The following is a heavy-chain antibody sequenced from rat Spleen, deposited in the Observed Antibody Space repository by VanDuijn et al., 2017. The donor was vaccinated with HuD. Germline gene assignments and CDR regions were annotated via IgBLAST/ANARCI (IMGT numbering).Heavy chain of an antibody. CDR1: GFTFSNYD. CDR3: ARRHYGYTDYFDY. Sequence: EVQLVESGGGLVKPGGSLNLSCAASGFTFSNYDMAWVRQAPTKGLEWVASISPGGGFTYYRDSVKGRFTISRDNAKSTLYLQMNSLRSEDTATYYCARRHYGYTDYFDYWGQGVMVTVSS. CDR2: ISPGGGFT. J-gene: IGHJ2*01. D-gene: IGHD1-9*01. V-gene: IGHV5S23*01.